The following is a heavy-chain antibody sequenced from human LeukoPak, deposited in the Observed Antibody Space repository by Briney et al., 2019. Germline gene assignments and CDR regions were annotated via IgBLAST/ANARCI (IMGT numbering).Heavy chain of an antibody. V-gene: IGHV3-48*02. Sequence: GGSLRLSCTASGLTFNIYTMNWVRQAPGKGLEWVSSISSSSSTIHYAESVKGRFTISRDNAKNSLYLQMNSLRDEDTAVYYCARSDIFPLRWFDPWGQGTHVTVSS. CDR2: ISSSSSTI. CDR1: GLTFNIYT. D-gene: IGHD3-9*01. J-gene: IGHJ5*02. CDR3: ARSDIFPLRWFDP.